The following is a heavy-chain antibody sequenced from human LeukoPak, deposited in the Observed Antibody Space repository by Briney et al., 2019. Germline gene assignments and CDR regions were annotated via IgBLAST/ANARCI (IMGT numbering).Heavy chain of an antibody. CDR2: INPNSGDT. D-gene: IGHD5-24*01. CDR3: ARDRYGDGFAHFDY. CDR1: GYTLTDYY. J-gene: IGHJ4*02. V-gene: IGHV1-2*02. Sequence: ASVKVSCKASGYTLTDYYMHWVRQAPGQGLEWMGWINPNSGDTNYAQKFQGRVAITRDTSITTAYMDLSRLTSDDTAVYYCARDRYGDGFAHFDYWGQGALVTVSS.